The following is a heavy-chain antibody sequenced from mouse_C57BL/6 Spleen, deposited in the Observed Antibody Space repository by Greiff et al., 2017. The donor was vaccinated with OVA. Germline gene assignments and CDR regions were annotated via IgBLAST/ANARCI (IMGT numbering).Heavy chain of an antibody. D-gene: IGHD1-1*01. V-gene: IGHV1-62-2*01. J-gene: IGHJ2*01. CDR2: FYPGSGSI. CDR1: GYTFTEYT. Sequence: QVQLKESGAELVKPGASVKLSCKASGYTFTEYTIHWVKQRSGQGLEWIGWFYPGSGSIKYNEKFKDKATLTADKSSSTVYMEISRLTSEDSAVYFCARHEEGGYYGRGDYFDYWGQGTTLTVSS. CDR3: ARHEEGGYYGRGDYFDY.